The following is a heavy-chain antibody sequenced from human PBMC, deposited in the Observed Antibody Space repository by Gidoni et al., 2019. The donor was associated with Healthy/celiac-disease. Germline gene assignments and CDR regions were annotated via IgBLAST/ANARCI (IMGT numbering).Heavy chain of an antibody. Sequence: EMQLLESGGGLVQPGGSLRLSCAASGFTFSSYAMSWVRQAPGKGLECVSAISGSGGSTYYADAVKGRFTISRDNSKNTLYLQMNSLRAEDTAVYYCAKGSGYCSSTSCSPGLDAFDIWGQGTMVTVSS. CDR2: ISGSGGST. V-gene: IGHV3-23*01. CDR1: GFTFSSYA. CDR3: AKGSGYCSSTSCSPGLDAFDI. J-gene: IGHJ3*02. D-gene: IGHD2-2*01.